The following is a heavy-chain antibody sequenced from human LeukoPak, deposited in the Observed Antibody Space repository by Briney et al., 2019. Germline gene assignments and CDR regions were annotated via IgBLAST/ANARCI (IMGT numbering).Heavy chain of an antibody. CDR1: GFTFSSYG. D-gene: IGHD3-22*01. CDR3: AKDPLGYYDSSGYYDY. V-gene: IGHV3-23*01. Sequence: PGGSLRLSCAASGFTFSSYGMSWVRQAPGKGLEWVSAISGSGGSTYYADSVKGRFTISRDNSKNTLYLQMNSLRAEDTAVYYCAKDPLGYYDSSGYYDYWGQGTLVTVSS. CDR2: ISGSGGST. J-gene: IGHJ4*02.